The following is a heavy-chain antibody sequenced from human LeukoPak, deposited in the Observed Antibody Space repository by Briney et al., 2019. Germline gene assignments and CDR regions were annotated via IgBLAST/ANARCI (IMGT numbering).Heavy chain of an antibody. V-gene: IGHV4-39*07. CDR3: ARADRNIDY. Sequence: SETLSLTCTVSGGSISSSSYYWSWIRQAPGKGLEWIGEIYHSGSTDYNPSLKSRVTISVDTPKSQFFLNLSSVTAADTAVYYCARADRNIDYWGRGTLVTVSS. J-gene: IGHJ4*02. CDR2: IYHSGST. CDR1: GGSISSSSYY.